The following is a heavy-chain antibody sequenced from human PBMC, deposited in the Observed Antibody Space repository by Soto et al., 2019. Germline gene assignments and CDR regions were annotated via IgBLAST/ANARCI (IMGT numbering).Heavy chain of an antibody. Sequence: GGSLRLSCAASRFTFSNYGMYWVRQAPGKGLEWVAVIWYDGSNKYYADSVKGRFTISRDNSKNTLYLQMNSLRAEDTAVYYCARDDIPGRAVAIYGMDVWGQGTTVTVSS. J-gene: IGHJ6*02. CDR3: ARDDIPGRAVAIYGMDV. D-gene: IGHD6-19*01. V-gene: IGHV3-33*01. CDR1: RFTFSNYG. CDR2: IWYDGSNK.